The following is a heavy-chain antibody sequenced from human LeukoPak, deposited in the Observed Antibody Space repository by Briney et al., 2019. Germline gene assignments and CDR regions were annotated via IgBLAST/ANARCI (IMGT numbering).Heavy chain of an antibody. CDR1: GGSFSGYY. Sequence: SETLSLTCAVYGGSFSGYYWSWIRQPPGKGLEWIGEINHSGSTNYNPSLKCRVTISVDTSKNQFSLKLSSVTAADTAVYYCARLASGGWYGRSFDYWGQGTLVTVSS. CDR2: INHSGST. D-gene: IGHD6-19*01. J-gene: IGHJ4*02. V-gene: IGHV4-34*01. CDR3: ARLASGGWYGRSFDY.